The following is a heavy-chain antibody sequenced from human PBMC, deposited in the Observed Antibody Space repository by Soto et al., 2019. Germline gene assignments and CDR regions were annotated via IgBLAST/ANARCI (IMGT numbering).Heavy chain of an antibody. J-gene: IGHJ5*02. V-gene: IGHV5-51*01. CDR1: GYSFTGYL. Sequence: GEALKVSCKLAGYSFTGYLIFFVRQMPGKFLEWMGIIYPGDSDTRYSPSFQGKVTIAADKSISTAYLQWSSLKASDTEMYYCARHGGAKPAPYKWLEQWGQGNMVNVSS. CDR3: ARHGGAKPAPYKWLEQ. D-gene: IGHD2-2*02. CDR2: IYPGDSDT.